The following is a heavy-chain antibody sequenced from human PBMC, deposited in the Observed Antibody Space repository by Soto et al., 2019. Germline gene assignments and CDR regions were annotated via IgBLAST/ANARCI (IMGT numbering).Heavy chain of an antibody. Sequence: QLQLQESGPGLVKPSETLSLTCTVSGGSISSSSYYWGWIRQPPGKGLEWIGSIYYSGSTYYNPSLKSRVTISVDTSKNQFSLKLSSVTAADTAVYYCARQTYYYDSSGSIPFDYWGQGTLVTVSS. V-gene: IGHV4-39*01. J-gene: IGHJ4*02. CDR3: ARQTYYYDSSGSIPFDY. CDR1: GGSISSSSYY. CDR2: IYYSGST. D-gene: IGHD3-22*01.